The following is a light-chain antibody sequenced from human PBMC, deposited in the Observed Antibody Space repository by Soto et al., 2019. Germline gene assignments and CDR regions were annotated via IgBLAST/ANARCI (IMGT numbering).Light chain of an antibody. CDR1: STDVGGYNY. CDR3: SSYAGSNHRGV. CDR2: EVS. V-gene: IGLV2-8*01. Sequence: QSALTQPPSASGSPGQSVTISCTGTSTDVGGYNYISWYQHHPGKGPKLIIYEVSERPSGVPDRFSGSKSGNTASLTVSGLQAEDEADYYCSSYAGSNHRGVFGSGTKVTVL. J-gene: IGLJ1*01.